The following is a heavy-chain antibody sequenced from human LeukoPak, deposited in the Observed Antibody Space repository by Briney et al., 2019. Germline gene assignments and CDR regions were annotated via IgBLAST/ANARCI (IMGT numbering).Heavy chain of an antibody. CDR2: ISAYNGNT. J-gene: IGHJ5*02. CDR3: ARDTRITIFGVVRVNNWFDP. CDR1: GYTFTSYG. D-gene: IGHD3-3*01. V-gene: IGHV1-18*01. Sequence: GSVKVSCKASGYTFTSYGISWVRQAPGQGLEWMGWISAYNGNTNYAQKLQGRVTMTTDTSTSTAYMELRSLRSDDTAVYYCARDTRITIFGVVRVNNWFDPWGQGTLVTVSS.